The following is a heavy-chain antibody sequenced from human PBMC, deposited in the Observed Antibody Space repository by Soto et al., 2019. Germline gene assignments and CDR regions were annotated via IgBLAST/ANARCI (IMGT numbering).Heavy chain of an antibody. V-gene: IGHV1-8*01. CDR3: VRDRDLYRDMFHADL. CDR2: MSPNSGNT. D-gene: IGHD3-10*02. J-gene: IGHJ4*01. Sequence: GASVKVSCKASGYTFTSYDINWVRQATGQGLEWVGWMSPNSGNTDSVRGRFTISADIAENSVILQMNSLRDEDSAVYFCVRDRDLYRDMFHADLWGQGTLVTVSS. CDR1: GYTFTSYD.